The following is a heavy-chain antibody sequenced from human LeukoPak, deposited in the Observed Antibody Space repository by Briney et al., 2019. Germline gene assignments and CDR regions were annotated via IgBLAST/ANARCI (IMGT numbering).Heavy chain of an antibody. CDR2: ISDNGGST. J-gene: IGHJ4*01. D-gene: IGHD3-22*01. Sequence: GGSLRLSCSTSGFTFNTYAMHWVRQAPGKGLEYVSSISDNGGSTNYADSVKGRFIISRDNSKSTVYLQMSSLRPEDTAVYHCVSQAEGYYSGPFVYWGPGTLVTVSS. V-gene: IGHV3-64D*06. CDR3: VSQAEGYYSGPFVY. CDR1: GFTFNTYA.